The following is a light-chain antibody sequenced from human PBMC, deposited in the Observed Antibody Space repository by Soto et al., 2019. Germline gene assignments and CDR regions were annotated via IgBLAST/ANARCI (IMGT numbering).Light chain of an antibody. J-gene: IGLJ1*01. V-gene: IGLV2-14*01. Sequence: VLTQPASVSGSPGQSITISCTGTSRDVGGYNYVSWYQQHPGKAPELMIHDVSNRPSGVSNRFSGSKSGNTASLTISGLQAEDEAEYYCISYTSSSLYVFGTGTKVTVL. CDR2: DVS. CDR1: SRDVGGYNY. CDR3: ISYTSSSLYV.